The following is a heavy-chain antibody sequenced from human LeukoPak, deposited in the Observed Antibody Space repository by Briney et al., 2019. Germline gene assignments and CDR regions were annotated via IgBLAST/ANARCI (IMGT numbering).Heavy chain of an antibody. J-gene: IGHJ5*02. V-gene: IGHV4-61*02. CDR1: GGFISSGSYY. CDR2: IYTGGST. CDR3: ARTSTVTTAFDI. Sequence: SETLSLTCSVSGGFISSGSYYWSWLRQPAGKGLEWIGRIYTGGSTNYNPSLKSLVTMSVDTSKNQFSLKLSSVTAADTAVYYCARTSTVTTAFDIWGQGTLVTVSS. D-gene: IGHD4-11*01.